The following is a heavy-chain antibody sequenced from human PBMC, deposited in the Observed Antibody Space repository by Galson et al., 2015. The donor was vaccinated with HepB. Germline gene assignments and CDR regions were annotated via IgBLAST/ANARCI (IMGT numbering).Heavy chain of an antibody. CDR1: GYTFTSYA. Sequence: SVKVSCKASGYTFTSYAMHWVRQAPGQRLEWMGWINAGNGNTKYSQKFQGRVTITRDTSASTAYMELSSLRSEDTAVYYCARAGIPSTGYYNEFAEYFQHWGQGTLVTVSS. CDR2: INAGNGNT. V-gene: IGHV1-3*01. D-gene: IGHD3-9*01. J-gene: IGHJ1*01. CDR3: ARAGIPSTGYYNEFAEYFQH.